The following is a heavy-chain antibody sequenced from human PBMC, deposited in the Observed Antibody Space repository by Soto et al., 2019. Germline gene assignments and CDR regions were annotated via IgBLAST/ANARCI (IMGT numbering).Heavy chain of an antibody. J-gene: IGHJ4*02. V-gene: IGHV1-69*13. CDR3: ARAMGRGYSYPIDY. D-gene: IGHD5-18*01. CDR2: IIPIFGTA. CDR1: GGTFSSYA. Sequence: SGKVSCKASGGTFSSYAISLLRQGPGQGLEWMGGIIPIFGTANYAQKFQGRVTITADESTSTAYMELSSLRSEDTAVYYCARAMGRGYSYPIDYWGQGTLVTVS.